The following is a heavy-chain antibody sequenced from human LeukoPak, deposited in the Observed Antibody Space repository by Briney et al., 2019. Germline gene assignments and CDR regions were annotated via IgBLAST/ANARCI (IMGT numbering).Heavy chain of an antibody. CDR2: ISYDGSNK. Sequence: GRSLRLSCAASGFTFSSYAMHWVRQAPGKGLEWVAVISYDGSNKYYADSVKGRFTISRDNSKNTLYLQMNSLRAEDTAVYYCAIMGIHYYDSSGYNWFDPWGQGTLVTVSS. CDR3: AIMGIHYYDSSGYNWFDP. V-gene: IGHV3-30-3*01. J-gene: IGHJ5*02. CDR1: GFTFSSYA. D-gene: IGHD3-22*01.